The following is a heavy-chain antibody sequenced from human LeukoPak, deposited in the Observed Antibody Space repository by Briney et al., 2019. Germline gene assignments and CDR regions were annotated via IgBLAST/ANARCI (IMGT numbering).Heavy chain of an antibody. Sequence: PGGSLRLSCAASGFSIRSNYMSWVRQAPGKGLEWVSIVYASGNTYYSDSVKGRFTISRDNSKNTLYLQMNSLRAEDTAVYYCAKDPFSSDYYGSFDYWGQGTLVTVSS. CDR3: AKDPFSSDYYGSFDY. CDR1: GFSIRSNY. V-gene: IGHV3-53*01. J-gene: IGHJ4*02. D-gene: IGHD6-25*01. CDR2: VYASGNT.